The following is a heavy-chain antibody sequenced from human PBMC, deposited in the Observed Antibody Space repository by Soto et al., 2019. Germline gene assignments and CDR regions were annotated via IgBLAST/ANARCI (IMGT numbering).Heavy chain of an antibody. CDR1: GYTFTGYY. CDR2: INAGNGNT. Sequence: ASVKVSCKASGYTFTGYYMHWVRQAPGQKLEWMGWINAGNGNTKYSQKFQGRVTITRDTSASTAYMELSSLRSEDTAVYYCARQADFGEWSYPTNMDVWDKGTTVTVSS. D-gene: IGHD3-16*01. J-gene: IGHJ6*03. V-gene: IGHV1-3*01. CDR3: ARQADFGEWSYPTNMDV.